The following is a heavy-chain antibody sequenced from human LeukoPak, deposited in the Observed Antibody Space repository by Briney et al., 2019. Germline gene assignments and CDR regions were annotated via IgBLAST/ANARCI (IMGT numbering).Heavy chain of an antibody. CDR1: GFTFSSYC. J-gene: IGHJ1*01. V-gene: IGHV3-48*04. CDR2: ISDSSSTSTI. Sequence: GGSLRLSCAASGFTFSSYCMNWVRQAPGKGLEWVSYISDSSSTSTISYAASVKGRFTISRDNAQNSMYLQMNSLRVEDTAVYYCTSWGDTTAEYFQRWGQGTLVTVSS. D-gene: IGHD2-21*02. CDR3: TSWGDTTAEYFQR.